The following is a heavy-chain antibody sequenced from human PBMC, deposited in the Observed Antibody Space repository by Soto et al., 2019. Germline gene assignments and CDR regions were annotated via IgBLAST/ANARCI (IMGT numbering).Heavy chain of an antibody. V-gene: IGHV2-5*02. D-gene: IGHD2-21*02. CDR1: GFSLSTSGVG. Sequence: QITLKESGPTLVKPTQTLTLTCTFSGFSLSTSGVGVGWIRQPPGTALEWLALIYWDDAKRYSPSLKSRLTITKDTSKNQVVLTMTNMDPVDTATYYCAHVRGCGNFRWFDPWGQGTLVTVSS. CDR3: AHVRGCGNFRWFDP. J-gene: IGHJ5*02. CDR2: IYWDDAK.